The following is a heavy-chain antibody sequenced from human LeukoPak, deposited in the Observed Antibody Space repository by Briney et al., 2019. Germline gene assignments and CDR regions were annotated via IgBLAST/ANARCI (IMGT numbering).Heavy chain of an antibody. V-gene: IGHV3-30-3*01. CDR2: ISYDGSNK. Sequence: PGGSLRLSCAASGFTFSSYAMHWVRQAPGKGLEWVAVISYDGSNKYYADSVKGRFTISRDNSKNTLYLQMNSLRAEDTAVYYCPCERWSGFDYWGQGTLVTASS. CDR3: PCERWSGFDY. CDR1: GFTFSSYA. D-gene: IGHD3-3*01. J-gene: IGHJ4*02.